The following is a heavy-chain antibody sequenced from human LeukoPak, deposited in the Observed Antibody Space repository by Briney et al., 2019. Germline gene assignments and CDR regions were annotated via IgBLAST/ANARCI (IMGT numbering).Heavy chain of an antibody. CDR2: IYHSGST. J-gene: IGHJ4*02. D-gene: IGHD2-21*02. CDR1: GYSISSCYY. Sequence: SETLSLTCTVSGYSISSCYYWGWIRQPPGKGLEWIGSIYHSGSTYYNPSLKSRVTISVDTSKNQFSLKLSSVTAADTAVYYCAREGEVTVFDYWGQGTLVTVSS. CDR3: AREGEVTVFDY. V-gene: IGHV4-38-2*02.